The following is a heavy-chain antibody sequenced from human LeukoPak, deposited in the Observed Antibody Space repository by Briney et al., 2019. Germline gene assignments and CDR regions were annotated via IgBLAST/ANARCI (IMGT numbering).Heavy chain of an antibody. CDR3: ARDSVSGYSSGWTTLCYFDY. Sequence: SETLSLTCTVSGGSISSYYWSWIRQPAGKGLEWIGRIYTGGSTNYNPSLKSRVTMSVDTSKNQFSLKLNSVTAADTAVYYCARDSVSGYSSGWTTLCYFDYWGQGTLVTVSS. D-gene: IGHD6-19*01. V-gene: IGHV4-4*07. CDR2: IYTGGST. CDR1: GGSISSYY. J-gene: IGHJ4*02.